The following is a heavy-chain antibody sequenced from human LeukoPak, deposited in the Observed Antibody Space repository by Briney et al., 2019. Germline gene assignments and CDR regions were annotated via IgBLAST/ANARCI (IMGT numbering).Heavy chain of an antibody. Sequence: GASVKVSCKASGYTFTGYYMHWVRQAPGQGLEWMGWINPNSGGTNCAQKFQGRVNMTSETSISTAYMELSRLRSDDTAVYYCARAERLDAFDIWGQGTMVTVSS. CDR3: ARAERLDAFDI. CDR1: GYTFTGYY. CDR2: INPNSGGT. D-gene: IGHD1-1*01. V-gene: IGHV1-2*02. J-gene: IGHJ3*02.